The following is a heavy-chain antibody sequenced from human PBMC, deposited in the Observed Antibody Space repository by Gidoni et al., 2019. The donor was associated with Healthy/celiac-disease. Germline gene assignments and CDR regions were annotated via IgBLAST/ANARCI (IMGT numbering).Heavy chain of an antibody. D-gene: IGHD5-18*01. Sequence: GFTFSSYSMNWVRQAPGKGLEWVSSISSSSSYIYYADSVKGRFTISRDNAKNSLYLQMNSLRAEDTAVYYCARGPGTAMVTDWGQGTLVTVSS. J-gene: IGHJ4*02. V-gene: IGHV3-21*01. CDR3: ARGPGTAMVTD. CDR2: ISSSSSYI. CDR1: GFTFSSYS.